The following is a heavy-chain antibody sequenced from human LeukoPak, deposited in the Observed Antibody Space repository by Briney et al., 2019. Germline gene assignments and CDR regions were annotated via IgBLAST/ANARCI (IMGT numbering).Heavy chain of an antibody. J-gene: IGHJ6*03. V-gene: IGHV3-21*04. D-gene: IGHD3-10*01. Sequence: GGSLRLSCAASGFTFSSYSMNWVRQAPGKGLEWVSSISSSSSYIYYADSVKGRFTISRDNAKNTLYLQVNSLRAEDAAIYYCARVLYYYASVSYNYYMDVWGKGTTVTISS. CDR1: GFTFSSYS. CDR2: ISSSSSYI. CDR3: ARVLYYYASVSYNYYMDV.